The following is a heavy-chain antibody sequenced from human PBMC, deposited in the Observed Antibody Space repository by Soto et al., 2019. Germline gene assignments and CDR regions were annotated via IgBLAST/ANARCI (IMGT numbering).Heavy chain of an antibody. V-gene: IGHV1-69*13. Sequence: GASVKVSCKASGGTFSSYAISWVRQAPGQGLEWMGGIIPIFGTANYAQKFQGRVTITADESTSTAYMELSSLRYEETAVYYCARDRDYDFCFCYYFDTLNWFDPCGQGSLVPVSA. J-gene: IGHJ5*02. D-gene: IGHD3-3*01. CDR3: ARDRDYDFCFCYYFDTLNWFDP. CDR2: IIPIFGTA. CDR1: GGTFSSYA.